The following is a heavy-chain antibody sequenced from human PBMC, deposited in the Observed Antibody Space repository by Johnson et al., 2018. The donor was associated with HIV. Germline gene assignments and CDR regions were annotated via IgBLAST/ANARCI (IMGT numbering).Heavy chain of an antibody. J-gene: IGHJ3*02. Sequence: VQLVESGGGLVQPGGSLRLSCAASGFTFSSYDMHWVRQATGKGLEWVSAIGTAGVTYYPGSVTGRFTISRENAKNSLYLQMNSLRAGDTAVYYWARAGVGAGAFDIWGQGTMVTVSS. D-gene: IGHD1-26*01. CDR3: ARAGVGAGAFDI. CDR1: GFTFSSYD. CDR2: IGTAGVT. V-gene: IGHV3-13*01.